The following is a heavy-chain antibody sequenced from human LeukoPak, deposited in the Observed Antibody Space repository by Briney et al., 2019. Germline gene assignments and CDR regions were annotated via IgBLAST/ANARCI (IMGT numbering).Heavy chain of an antibody. CDR3: AARGTGYYGGDY. J-gene: IGHJ4*02. D-gene: IGHD3/OR15-3a*01. CDR1: GGSINIDNW. V-gene: IGHV4-4*02. Sequence: SETLSLTCAVSGGSINIDNWWRWVRQPPGEGLEWIGEIYHSGSTNYNPSLKSRVTISVDKSKNQFSLKLSSVTAADTAVYYCAARGTGYYGGDYWGQGILVTVSS. CDR2: IYHSGST.